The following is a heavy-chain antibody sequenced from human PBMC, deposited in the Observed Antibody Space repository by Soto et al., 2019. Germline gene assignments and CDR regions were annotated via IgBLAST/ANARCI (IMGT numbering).Heavy chain of an antibody. CDR1: CYSISSGYY. CDR2: IYHSGST. J-gene: IGHJ4*02. V-gene: IGHV4-38-2*01. CDR3: ARVFYTDTGGYPRPIFDS. Sequence: SETLSLTCAVSCYSISSGYYWGWIRQPPGKGLECIGSIYHSGSTYYNPSLKSRVTISGDTSKNQFSLKLSSVTAADTAVYYCARVFYTDTGGYPRPIFDSWVPGTM. D-gene: IGHD2-8*02.